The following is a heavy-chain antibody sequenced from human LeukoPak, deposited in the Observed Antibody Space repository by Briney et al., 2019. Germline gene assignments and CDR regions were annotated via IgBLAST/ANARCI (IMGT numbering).Heavy chain of an antibody. CDR3: SRHYAP. V-gene: IGHV4-39*01. CDR1: GGSISGSSYY. J-gene: IGHJ4*02. D-gene: IGHD3-16*01. CDR2: IYYSGST. Sequence: SETLSLTCAVSGGSISGSSYYWGWIRQPPGKGLEWIGSIYYSGSTYYNPSLKSRVTIYVDTSKNKFSLKLNSVTATDTAVYYCSRHYAPWGQGTLVTVSS.